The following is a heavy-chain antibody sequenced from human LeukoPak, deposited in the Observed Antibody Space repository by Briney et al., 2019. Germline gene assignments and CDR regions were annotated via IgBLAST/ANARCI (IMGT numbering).Heavy chain of an antibody. J-gene: IGHJ4*02. D-gene: IGHD6-19*01. V-gene: IGHV3-23*01. CDR1: GFTSSTDA. CDR2: ISSRGGST. Sequence: SPSPSSAASGFTSSTDAMNWVRQAPGKGLEWVSVISSRGGSTYYADSVKGRFTISRDNSKNSLYLQMNSLRVEDTAVYYCARDWGSGWYFDFWGQGTLVTVSS. CDR3: ARDWGSGWYFDF.